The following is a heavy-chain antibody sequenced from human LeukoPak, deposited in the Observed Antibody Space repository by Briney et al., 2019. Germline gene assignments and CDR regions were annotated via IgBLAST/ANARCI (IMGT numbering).Heavy chain of an antibody. CDR3: ARAGELRYMDV. Sequence: GALRLSCAASGFTFSDYYMSWIRQAPGKGLEWVSTIKGIGPTTYYADSLKGRFTISRDNAKNSLFLQMSSLRADDTAIYYCARAGELRYMDVWGKGTAVTVSS. J-gene: IGHJ6*03. CDR1: GFTFSDYY. CDR2: IKGIGPTT. D-gene: IGHD3-16*01. V-gene: IGHV3-11*04.